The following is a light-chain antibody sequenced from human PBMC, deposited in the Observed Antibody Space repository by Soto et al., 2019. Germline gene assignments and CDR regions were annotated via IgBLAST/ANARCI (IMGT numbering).Light chain of an antibody. J-gene: IGKJ1*01. CDR1: QSFSRSY. CDR2: GAS. V-gene: IGKV3D-7*01. CDR3: QQDYDSVT. Sequence: EIVMTQSPATLSLSPGERATLSCRASQSFSRSYLSWYQHKPGQAPRLLIYGASTRATGTPVRFSGSGSGTDFTLTIDSLQPEDFAVYYCQQDYDSVTFGQGTKVEVK.